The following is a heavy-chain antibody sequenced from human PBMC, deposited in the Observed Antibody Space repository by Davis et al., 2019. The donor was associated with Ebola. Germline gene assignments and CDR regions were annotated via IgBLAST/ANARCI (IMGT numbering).Heavy chain of an antibody. J-gene: IGHJ3*02. CDR3: ARDSGYGTSARPKDAFDI. V-gene: IGHV3-53*04. CDR2: IYSGGST. D-gene: IGHD6-13*01. CDR1: GFTVSSNY. Sequence: GESLKISCAASGFTVSSNYMSWVRQAPGKGLEWVSVIYSGGSTYYADSVKGRFTISRHNSKNTLYLQMNSLRAEDTAVYYCARDSGYGTSARPKDAFDIWGQGTTVTVSS.